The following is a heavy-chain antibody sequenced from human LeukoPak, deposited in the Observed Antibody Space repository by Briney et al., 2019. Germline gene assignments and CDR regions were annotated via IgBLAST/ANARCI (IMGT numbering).Heavy chain of an antibody. CDR1: GFTFSSYW. CDR3: ARPRPGYYIDV. D-gene: IGHD1-1*01. Sequence: GGSLRLSCAASGFTFSSYWMSWVRQAPGKGLEWVANIKQDGSEKYYVDSVKGRFTISRDNAKNSLYLQMNSLRAEDTAVYYGARPRPGYYIDVWGKGTTVTVSS. CDR2: IKQDGSEK. J-gene: IGHJ6*03. V-gene: IGHV3-7*01.